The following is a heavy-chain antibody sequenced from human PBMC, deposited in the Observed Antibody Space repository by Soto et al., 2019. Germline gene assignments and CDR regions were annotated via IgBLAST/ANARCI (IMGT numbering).Heavy chain of an antibody. CDR1: GYTFTNYG. CDR3: AREGWVSVAGL. V-gene: IGHV1-18*01. D-gene: IGHD6-19*01. J-gene: IGHJ4*02. CDR2: ISAYNGNT. Sequence: QVQLVQSGAEVKKPGASVKVSCKASGYTFTNYGISWVRQAPGQGLEWMGWISAYNGNTNYAQKLQGRVTMTTDTPTSTAYRELMSLRPDDTAIYYFAREGWVSVAGLWGQRTLVTVS.